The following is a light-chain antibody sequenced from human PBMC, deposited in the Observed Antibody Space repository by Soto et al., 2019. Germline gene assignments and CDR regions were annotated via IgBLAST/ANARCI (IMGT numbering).Light chain of an antibody. J-gene: IGKJ1*01. CDR3: QQRSIWPWT. Sequence: EIVLTQSPATLSLSPGERATVSCWASQSVSNYFVWYQQKPGQAPRLIIYDASKRATGIPARFSGSGSGTDFTLTISSLEPEDFAVYYCQQRSIWPWTFGQGTKVDIK. CDR2: DAS. CDR1: QSVSNY. V-gene: IGKV3-11*01.